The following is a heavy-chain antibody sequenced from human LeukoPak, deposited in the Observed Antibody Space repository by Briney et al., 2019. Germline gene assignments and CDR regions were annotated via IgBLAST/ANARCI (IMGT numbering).Heavy chain of an antibody. D-gene: IGHD3-16*01. J-gene: IGHJ6*02. CDR3: ARFGVDYDMDV. CDR1: GGSISGHY. V-gene: IGHV4-59*11. CDR2: IHYTGKP. Sequence: SETLSLTCSVSGGSISGHYWTWIRQPPGKGLEWSGQIHYTGKPDYNPSLKSRITISVDTSKNQVSLQVSSVTAADSAIYYCARFGVDYDMDVWGHGTTVTVFS.